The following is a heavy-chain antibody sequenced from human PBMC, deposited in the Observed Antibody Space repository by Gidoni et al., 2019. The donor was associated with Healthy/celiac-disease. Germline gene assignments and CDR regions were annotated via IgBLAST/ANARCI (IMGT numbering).Heavy chain of an antibody. CDR2: INHSGST. Sequence: QVQLQQWGAGLLKPSETLSLTCAVYGESFSGYYWSWIRQPPGKGLEWIGEINHSGSTNYNPSLKSRVTISVDTSKNQFSLKLSSVTAADTAVYYCARGRRVRGVMGWYGMDVWGQGTTVTVSS. J-gene: IGHJ6*02. CDR1: GESFSGYY. CDR3: ARGRRVRGVMGWYGMDV. D-gene: IGHD3-10*01. V-gene: IGHV4-34*01.